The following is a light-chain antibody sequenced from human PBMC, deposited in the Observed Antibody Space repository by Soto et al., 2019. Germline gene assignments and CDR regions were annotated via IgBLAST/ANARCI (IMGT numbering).Light chain of an antibody. CDR1: QSVSSN. J-gene: IGKJ2*01. Sequence: EIVMTQSPATLSVSPGERATLSCRASQSVSSNLAWYQQKPGQAPRLLIYDASTRATGIPARFSGSGSGTEFPLTISSLQSEDSAVYYCQQYNSWPPKYTFGQGTKLEIK. CDR2: DAS. V-gene: IGKV3-15*01. CDR3: QQYNSWPPKYT.